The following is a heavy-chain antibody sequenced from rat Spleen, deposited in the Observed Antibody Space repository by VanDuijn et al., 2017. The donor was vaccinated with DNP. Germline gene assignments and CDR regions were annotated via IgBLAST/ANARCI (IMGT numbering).Heavy chain of an antibody. J-gene: IGHJ2*01. V-gene: IGHV5-7*01. CDR3: AKGPNYGGYSDFFDY. CDR2: ISYDGSTT. CDR1: GFTFSDYY. D-gene: IGHD1-11*01. Sequence: EVQLVESGGGLVQPGRSLKLSCAASGFTFSDYYMAWVRQAPTGGLEWVAYISYDGSTTYYRDSVKGRFIISRDTVQNTLLLQGIKVGSEDTAIYYCAKGPNYGGYSDFFDYWGQGVMVTVSS.